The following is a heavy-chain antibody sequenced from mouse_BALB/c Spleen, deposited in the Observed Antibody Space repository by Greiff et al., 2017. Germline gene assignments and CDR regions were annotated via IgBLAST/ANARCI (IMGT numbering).Heavy chain of an antibody. V-gene: IGHV3-2*02. Sequence: VQLQQSGPGLVKPSQSLSLTCTVTGYSITSDYAWNWIRQFPGNKLEWMGYISYSGSTSYNPSLKSRISITRDTSKNQFFLQLNSVTTEDTATYYCAREGGKGFAYWGQGTLVTVSA. J-gene: IGHJ3*01. CDR3: AREGGKGFAY. D-gene: IGHD2-1*01. CDR1: GYSITSDYA. CDR2: ISYSGST.